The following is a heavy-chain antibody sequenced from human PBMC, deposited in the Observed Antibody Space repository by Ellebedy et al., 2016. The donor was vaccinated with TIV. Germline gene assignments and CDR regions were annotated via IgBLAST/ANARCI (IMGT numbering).Heavy chain of an antibody. CDR3: ARDVPFPGYSSGGQWD. J-gene: IGHJ4*02. V-gene: IGHV1-18*01. CDR2: ISAYNGNT. Sequence: ASVKVSCKASGGTFSSYAISWVRQAPGQGLEWMGWISAYNGNTNYAQKLQGRVTMTTDTSTSTAYMELRSLRSDDTAVYYCARDVPFPGYSSGGQWDWGQGTLVTVSS. CDR1: GGTFSSYA. D-gene: IGHD6-19*01.